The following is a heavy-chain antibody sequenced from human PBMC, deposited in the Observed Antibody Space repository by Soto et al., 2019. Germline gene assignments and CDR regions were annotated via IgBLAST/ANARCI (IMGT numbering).Heavy chain of an antibody. Sequence: SQTLSLTCAISGDSVASHDAVWNWIRQSPSRGLEWLGRTYYRSKWYHDYAVSVKSRIIINPDSSKNQFSLQLKSVTPEDTAVYFCARSGWFYYDSTYYGMDVWGQGTTVTVLL. D-gene: IGHD3-22*01. CDR2: TYYRSKWYH. V-gene: IGHV6-1*01. J-gene: IGHJ6*02. CDR1: GDSVASHDAV. CDR3: ARSGWFYYDSTYYGMDV.